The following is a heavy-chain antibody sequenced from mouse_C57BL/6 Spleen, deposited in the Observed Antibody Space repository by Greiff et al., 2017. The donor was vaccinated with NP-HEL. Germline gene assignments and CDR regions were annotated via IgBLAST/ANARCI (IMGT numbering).Heavy chain of an antibody. J-gene: IGHJ2*01. D-gene: IGHD1-1*01. V-gene: IGHV1-54*01. CDR3: ARWGLGYYVSLDY. CDR2: INPGRGGT. Sequence: QVQLQQSGAELVRPGTSVKVSCKASGYAFTNYLIEWVKQRPGQGLEWIGVINPGRGGTNYNEKFKGKATLTADKSSSTAYMQLSSLTSEDSAVYFCARWGLGYYVSLDYWGQGTTLTVSS. CDR1: GYAFTNYL.